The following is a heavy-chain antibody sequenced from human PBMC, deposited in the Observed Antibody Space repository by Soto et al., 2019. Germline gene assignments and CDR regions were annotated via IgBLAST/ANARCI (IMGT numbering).Heavy chain of an antibody. CDR3: AREATGGKFDY. J-gene: IGHJ4*02. Sequence: GASVKVSCKASGYPFTTYGISWVRQAPGQGLEWMGWTSGHNGDTNYAQNLQDRVTMTTDTSTSTAYTELRSLKSDDTAVYYCAREATGGKFDYWGQGALVTVSA. V-gene: IGHV1-18*01. CDR2: TSGHNGDT. CDR1: GYPFTTYG. D-gene: IGHD3-16*01.